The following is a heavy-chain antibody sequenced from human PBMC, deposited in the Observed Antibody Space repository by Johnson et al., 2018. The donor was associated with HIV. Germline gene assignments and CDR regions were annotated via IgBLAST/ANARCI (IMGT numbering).Heavy chain of an antibody. Sequence: VQLVESGGDLVKPGGSLRLSCVASGFVFSDSHMSWIRQAPGKGLEWVSVIYSGGSAFYADSVKGRFIISRDNSKNTLYLQMNSLRVEDTAMYFCARRIIFCGGDCYSDGVDIWGQGTMVTVSS. V-gene: IGHV3-66*01. CDR2: IYSGGSA. CDR1: GFVFSDSH. D-gene: IGHD2-21*02. CDR3: ARRIIFCGGDCYSDGVDI. J-gene: IGHJ3*02.